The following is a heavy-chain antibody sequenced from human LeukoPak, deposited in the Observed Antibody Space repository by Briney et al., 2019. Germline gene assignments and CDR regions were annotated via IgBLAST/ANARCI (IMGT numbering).Heavy chain of an antibody. J-gene: IGHJ4*02. Sequence: ASVKVSCKASGYRFTNYVVSWVRQAPGQGLEWMGWITAYNGNTNYAQKFQGRATMTTDTSTSTAYMELRSLRSDDTAVYYCARVGGSYYYYFDYWGQGTLVTVSS. V-gene: IGHV1-18*01. D-gene: IGHD1-26*01. CDR3: ARVGGSYYYYFDY. CDR2: ITAYNGNT. CDR1: GYRFTNYV.